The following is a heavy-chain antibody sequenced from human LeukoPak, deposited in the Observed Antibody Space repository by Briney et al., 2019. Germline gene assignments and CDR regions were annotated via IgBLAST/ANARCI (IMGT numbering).Heavy chain of an antibody. D-gene: IGHD3-16*02. J-gene: IGHJ4*02. CDR2: INPNSGGT. Sequence: ASVKVSCKASGYTFTGYYMHWVRQAPGQGLEWMGWINPNSGGTNYAQKFQGRVTMTRDTSISTAYMELSRLGSDDTAVYYCARGDYVWGSYLPTYYFDYWGQGTLVTVSS. CDR3: ARGDYVWGSYLPTYYFDY. V-gene: IGHV1-2*02. CDR1: GYTFTGYY.